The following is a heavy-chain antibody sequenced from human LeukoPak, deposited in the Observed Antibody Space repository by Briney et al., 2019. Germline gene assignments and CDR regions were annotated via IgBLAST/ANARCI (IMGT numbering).Heavy chain of an antibody. Sequence: ASVKVSCKASGYTFTGYYMHWVRQAPGQGLEWMGWINPNSGGTNYAQKFQGRVTMTRDTSISTAYMELSRLRSDDTAVYYCAGHITIFGVLIPHWGQGTLVTVSS. CDR2: INPNSGGT. D-gene: IGHD3-3*01. J-gene: IGHJ4*02. V-gene: IGHV1-2*02. CDR1: GYTFTGYY. CDR3: AGHITIFGVLIPH.